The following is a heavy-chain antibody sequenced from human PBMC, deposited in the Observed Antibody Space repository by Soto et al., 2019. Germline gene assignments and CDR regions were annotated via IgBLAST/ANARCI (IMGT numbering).Heavy chain of an antibody. J-gene: IGHJ4*02. Sequence: PGGSLRLSCAASGFTSSHYGLDWVRLAPGGGLEWVAVISYDGTAKYYADSVKGRFTISRDNSQNRLFLQMNSLRAEDTALYYCAKMKGNSSSFDYWGQGTLVTVSS. CDR3: AKMKGNSSSFDY. CDR1: GFTSSHYG. CDR2: ISYDGTAK. V-gene: IGHV3-30*18. D-gene: IGHD6-6*01.